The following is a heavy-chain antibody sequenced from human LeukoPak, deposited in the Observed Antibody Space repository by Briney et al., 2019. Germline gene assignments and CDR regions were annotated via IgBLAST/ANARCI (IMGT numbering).Heavy chain of an antibody. CDR3: ARSYAHDY. CDR1: GGSFSGDY. Sequence: SETLSLTCAVYGGSFSGDYWSWIRQPPGKGLEWIGEINHSGSTNYNPSLKSRVTISVDTSKNQFSLKLSSVTAADTAVYYCARSYAHDYWGHGTLVTVSS. CDR2: INHSGST. V-gene: IGHV4-34*01. D-gene: IGHD2-2*01. J-gene: IGHJ4*01.